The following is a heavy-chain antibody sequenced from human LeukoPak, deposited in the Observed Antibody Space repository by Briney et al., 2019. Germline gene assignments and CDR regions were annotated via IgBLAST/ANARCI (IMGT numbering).Heavy chain of an antibody. CDR1: GGSISSGGYY. V-gene: IGHV4-31*03. D-gene: IGHD4-17*01. J-gene: IGHJ4*02. Sequence: PSETLSLTCTVSGGSISSGGYYWSWIRQHPGRGLEWIGYIYYSGSTYSNPSLKSRLTISVDTSKNQFSLRLSSVTAADTAVYYCARSGFTVTTGNSFDSWGQGTLVTVSS. CDR2: IYYSGST. CDR3: ARSGFTVTTGNSFDS.